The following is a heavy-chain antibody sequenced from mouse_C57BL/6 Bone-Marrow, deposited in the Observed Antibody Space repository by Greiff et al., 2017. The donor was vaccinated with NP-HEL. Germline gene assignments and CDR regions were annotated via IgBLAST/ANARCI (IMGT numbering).Heavy chain of an antibody. Sequence: EVKLMESGGGLVKPGGSLKLSCAASGFTFSSYAMSWVRQTPEKRLESVATISDGGSYTYYPDNVKGRFTISRDNAKNNLYLQMSHLKSEDTAMYYCARDYYSNYPFAYWGQGTLVTVSA. CDR1: GFTFSSYA. CDR3: ARDYYSNYPFAY. J-gene: IGHJ3*01. D-gene: IGHD2-5*01. V-gene: IGHV5-4*01. CDR2: ISDGGSYT.